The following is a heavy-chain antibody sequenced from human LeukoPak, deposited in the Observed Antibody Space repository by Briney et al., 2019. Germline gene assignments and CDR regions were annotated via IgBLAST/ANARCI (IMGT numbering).Heavy chain of an antibody. V-gene: IGHV3-23*01. Sequence: GGSLRLSCAASGFTFSSYAMSWVRQAPGKGLEWVSAISGSGGSTYYADSVKGRFTISRDNAKNSLYLQMNSLRAEDTALYYCARDRGIFGVATAADYWGQGTLVTVSS. CDR1: GFTFSSYA. D-gene: IGHD3-3*01. CDR2: ISGSGGST. J-gene: IGHJ4*02. CDR3: ARDRGIFGVATAADY.